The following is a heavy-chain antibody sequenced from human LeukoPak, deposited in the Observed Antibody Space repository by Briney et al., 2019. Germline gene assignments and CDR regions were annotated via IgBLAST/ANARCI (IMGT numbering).Heavy chain of an antibody. D-gene: IGHD5-24*01. J-gene: IGHJ3*02. CDR3: VREGRDGCNLGAFDI. CDR2: ISSSSSYI. Sequence: GGSLRLSCAASGFTFSSYSMNWVRQAPGKGLEWVSSISSSSSYIYYADSVKGRFTISRDNAKNSLYLQMNSLRAEDTAVYYCVREGRDGCNLGAFDIWGQGTMVTASS. CDR1: GFTFSSYS. V-gene: IGHV3-21*01.